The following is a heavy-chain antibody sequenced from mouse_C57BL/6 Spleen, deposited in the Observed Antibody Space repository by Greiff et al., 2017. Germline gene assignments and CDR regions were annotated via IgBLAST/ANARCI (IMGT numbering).Heavy chain of an antibody. CDR3: ARAWYFDV. Sequence: QVQLQQPGAELVMPGASVKLSCKASGYTFTSYWMHWVKQRPGQGLEWIGEIDPSDSYTNYNQKFKGKSTLTVDKSSSTAYMQLSSLTYEDSAVYYCARAWYFDVWGTGTTVTVSS. CDR1: GYTFTSYW. J-gene: IGHJ1*03. V-gene: IGHV1-69*01. CDR2: IDPSDSYT.